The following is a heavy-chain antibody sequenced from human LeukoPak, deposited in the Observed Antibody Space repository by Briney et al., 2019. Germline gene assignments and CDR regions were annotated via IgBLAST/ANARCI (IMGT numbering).Heavy chain of an antibody. Sequence: ASVKVSCKASGYTFTSYDINWVRQATGQGLEWMGWMNPNSGNTGYAQKFQGRVTMTRNTSISTAYMELRSLRSEDTAVYYCARGGLRYFDWLWHYYYYGMDVWGQGTTVTVSS. CDR3: ARGGLRYFDWLWHYYYYGMDV. D-gene: IGHD3-9*01. CDR2: MNPNSGNT. CDR1: GYTFTSYD. J-gene: IGHJ6*02. V-gene: IGHV1-8*01.